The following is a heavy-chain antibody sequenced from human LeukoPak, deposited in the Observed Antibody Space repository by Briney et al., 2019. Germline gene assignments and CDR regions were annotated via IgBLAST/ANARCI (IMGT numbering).Heavy chain of an antibody. Sequence: PSQTLSLTCTVSGGSISSGDYYWSWIRQPPGKGLEWIGYIYYSGSTYYNPSLKSRVTISVDTSKNQFPLKLSSVTAADTAVYYCARESIAARRFDYWGQGTLVTVSS. CDR2: IYYSGST. J-gene: IGHJ4*02. CDR3: ARESIAARRFDY. CDR1: GGSISSGDYY. D-gene: IGHD6-6*01. V-gene: IGHV4-30-4*01.